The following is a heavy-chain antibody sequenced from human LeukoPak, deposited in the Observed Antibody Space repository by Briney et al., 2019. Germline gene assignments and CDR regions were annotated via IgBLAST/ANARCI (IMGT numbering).Heavy chain of an antibody. V-gene: IGHV4-59*12. CDR2: IYYSGST. J-gene: IGHJ5*02. CDR3: ARDSGTTGEVKFDP. Sequence: SETLSLTCTVSGGSISSYYWSWIRQPPGKGLEWIGYIYYSGSTNYNPSLKSRVTISVDTSKDQFSLKLSSVTAADTAVYYCARDSGTTGEVKFDPWGQGTLVTVSS. D-gene: IGHD3-10*01. CDR1: GGSISSYY.